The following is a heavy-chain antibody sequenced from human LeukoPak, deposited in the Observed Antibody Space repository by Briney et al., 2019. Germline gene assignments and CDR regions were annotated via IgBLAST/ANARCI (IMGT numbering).Heavy chain of an antibody. CDR3: AKGGYAEYFHF. CDR2: ISSSSSYI. CDR1: GFTFSSYG. Sequence: PGGSLRLSCAASGFTFSSYGMHWVRQAPGKGLEWVSSISSSSSYIYYADSVKGRFTISRDNAKNSLYLQMNSLRAEDTAMYYCAKGGYAEYFHFWGQGTLVTVSS. D-gene: IGHD3-22*01. J-gene: IGHJ1*01. V-gene: IGHV3-21*04.